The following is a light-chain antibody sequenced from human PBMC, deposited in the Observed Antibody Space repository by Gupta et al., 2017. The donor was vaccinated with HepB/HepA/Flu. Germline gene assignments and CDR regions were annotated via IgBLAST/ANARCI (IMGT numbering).Light chain of an antibody. J-gene: IGLJ3*02. V-gene: IGLV5-52*01. CDR1: SGFSVGDFW. CDR3: GTWHSNSKAGV. CDR2: YHADAKK. Sequence: QPVLTQPSSHSASSGASVRLTCMLSSGFSVGDFWIRWYQQKPGNPPRYLLAYHADAKKGQGSGVRSRFSGANAASANEGTRRIWGLQPEDEADDDCGTWHSNSKAGVFGGGTKLTVL.